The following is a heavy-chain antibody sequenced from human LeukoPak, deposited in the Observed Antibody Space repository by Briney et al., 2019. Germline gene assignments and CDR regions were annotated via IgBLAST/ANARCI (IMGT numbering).Heavy chain of an antibody. V-gene: IGHV4-39*01. D-gene: IGHD3-10*01. J-gene: IGHJ5*02. CDR1: GGSISRSNYY. Sequence: SETLSLTCPVSGGSISRSNYYWGWIRQPPGKGLEWIGSIYYSGSTYYNPSLKSRVTISVDTSNNQVSLKLSSVTAADTAVYYCARGNGSGSYNNWFDPWGQGTLVTVSS. CDR3: ARGNGSGSYNNWFDP. CDR2: IYYSGST.